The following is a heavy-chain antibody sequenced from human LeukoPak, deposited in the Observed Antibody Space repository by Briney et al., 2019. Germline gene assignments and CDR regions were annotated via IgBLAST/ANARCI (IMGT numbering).Heavy chain of an antibody. CDR1: GFTFDDYA. Sequence: GGSLRLSCAASGFTFDDYAMHWVRQAPGKGLEWVSGISWNSRTTGYVDSVKGRFTISRDNAKNSLYLQMNSLRAEDTALYYCAKDEHGNYGTIDYWGQGTLVTVSS. D-gene: IGHD4-17*01. V-gene: IGHV3-9*01. J-gene: IGHJ4*02. CDR3: AKDEHGNYGTIDY. CDR2: ISWNSRTT.